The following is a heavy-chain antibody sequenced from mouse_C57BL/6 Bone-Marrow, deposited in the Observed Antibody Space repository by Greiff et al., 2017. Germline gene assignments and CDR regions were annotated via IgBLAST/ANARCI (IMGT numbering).Heavy chain of an antibody. Sequence: QVQLQQPGAELVRPGSSVKLSCKASGYTFTSSWMHWVKQRPIQGLEWIGNIDPSDSETHYNQKFKDKATLTVDKSSSTAYMQLSSLTSEDSAVYYCARLGASTGSSYEDAMDYWGQGTSVTVSS. J-gene: IGHJ4*01. CDR1: GYTFTSSW. CDR3: ARLGASTGSSYEDAMDY. CDR2: IDPSDSET. D-gene: IGHD1-1*01. V-gene: IGHV1-52*01.